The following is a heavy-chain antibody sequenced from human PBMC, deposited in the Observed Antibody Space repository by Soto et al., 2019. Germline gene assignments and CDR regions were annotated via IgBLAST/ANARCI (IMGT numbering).Heavy chain of an antibody. J-gene: IGHJ5*02. CDR2: ISTSSHRA. CDR3: ARDYPYSTSSVYDWFDP. CDR1: GYTFTSYA. Sequence: ASVKVSCKASGYTFTSYAISWVRQAPGQGLEWMGWISTSSHRANYAQKFQDRVTMTTDTSASTAYLELRSLRSDDTAVYYCARDYPYSTSSVYDWFDPWGQGALVTVSS. V-gene: IGHV1-18*04. D-gene: IGHD6-6*01.